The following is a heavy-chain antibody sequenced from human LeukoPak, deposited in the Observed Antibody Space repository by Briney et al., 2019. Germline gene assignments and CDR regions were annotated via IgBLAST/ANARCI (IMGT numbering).Heavy chain of an antibody. D-gene: IGHD7-27*01. CDR1: GGSISSSSYY. CDR2: IYYSGST. V-gene: IGHV4-39*07. Sequence: SETLSLTCTVSGGSISSSSYYWGWIRQPPGKGLEWIGSIYYSGSTYYNPSLKSRVTISVDTSKNQFSLKLSSVTAADTAVYYCARAVTGDLNYFDYWGQGTLVTVSS. J-gene: IGHJ4*02. CDR3: ARAVTGDLNYFDY.